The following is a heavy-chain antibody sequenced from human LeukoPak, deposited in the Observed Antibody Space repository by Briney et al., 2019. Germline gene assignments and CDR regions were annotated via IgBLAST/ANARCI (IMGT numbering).Heavy chain of an antibody. Sequence: GGSLRLSCAASGFTFSSYWMHWVRQAPGKGLEWVSYISSSSSTIYYADSVKGRFTISRDNAKNSLYLQMNSLRAEDTAVYYCARDQYTYYYDSSGRPRVDYWGQGTLVTVSS. CDR2: ISSSSSTI. D-gene: IGHD3-22*01. CDR1: GFTFSSYW. V-gene: IGHV3-48*01. CDR3: ARDQYTYYYDSSGRPRVDY. J-gene: IGHJ4*02.